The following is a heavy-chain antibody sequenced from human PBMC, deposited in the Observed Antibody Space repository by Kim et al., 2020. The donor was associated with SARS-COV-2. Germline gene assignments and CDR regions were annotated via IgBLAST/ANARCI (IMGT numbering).Heavy chain of an antibody. D-gene: IGHD3-16*01. V-gene: IGHV3-7*03. CDR3: VRDYREGESH. CDR2: INPDGSAQ. Sequence: GGSLRLSCAASGFSFSDCWMTWVRQAPGKGPEYVANINPDGSAQSYVDSLKGRFTISRDNAKNSLYLQVNSLKVDDTAVYYCVRDYREGESHWGQGTLVTVSS. CDR1: GFSFSDCW. J-gene: IGHJ4*02.